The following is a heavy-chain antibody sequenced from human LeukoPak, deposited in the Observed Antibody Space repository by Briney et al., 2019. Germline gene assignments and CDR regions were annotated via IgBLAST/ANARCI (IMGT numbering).Heavy chain of an antibody. CDR1: GFTFSSYW. Sequence: GSLRLSCAASGFTFSSYWMSWVRQAPGKGLEWIGSVYYTGASYYNPSLKSRVTISIDTSKNHFSLSLTSVTAADTAVYYCARGAPPQNWGQGALVTVSS. CDR2: VYYTGAS. CDR3: ARGAPPQN. V-gene: IGHV4-39*07. J-gene: IGHJ4*02.